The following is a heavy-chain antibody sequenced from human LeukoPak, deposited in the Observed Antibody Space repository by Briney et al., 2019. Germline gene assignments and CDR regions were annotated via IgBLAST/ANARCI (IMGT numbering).Heavy chain of an antibody. V-gene: IGHV1-18*01. CDR1: GYTFTSYG. CDR2: ISAYNGNT. D-gene: IGHD3-22*01. Sequence: ASVKVSCKASGYTFTSYGISWVRQAPGQGLEWMGWISAYNGNTNYAQKLQGRVTMTTDTSTSTAYMELRSLRSDDTAVYYCARYDSRAIYGGAFEIWGQGTMVTVSS. J-gene: IGHJ3*02. CDR3: ARYDSRAIYGGAFEI.